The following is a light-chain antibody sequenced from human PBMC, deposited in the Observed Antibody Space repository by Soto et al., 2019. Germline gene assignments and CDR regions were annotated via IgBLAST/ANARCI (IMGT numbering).Light chain of an antibody. V-gene: IGKV3-20*01. CDR1: QSVSSSY. CDR3: QQYGSSPYT. CDR2: GAS. J-gene: IGKJ2*01. Sequence: ETVLTQSPGTLSLSPGERATLSCRASQSVSSSYLAWYQHRPGQAPRRLIYGASSRATGIPDRFSGSGSGTDVTLTISRLEPEDFAVYYCQQYGSSPYTFGQGTKLEIK.